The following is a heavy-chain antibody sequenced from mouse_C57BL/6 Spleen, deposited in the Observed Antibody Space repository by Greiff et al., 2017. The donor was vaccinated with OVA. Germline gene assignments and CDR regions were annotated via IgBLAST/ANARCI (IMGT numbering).Heavy chain of an antibody. D-gene: IGHD1-1*01. V-gene: IGHV1-85*01. CDR2: IYPRDGST. Sequence: VQLVESGPELVKPGASVKLSCKASGYTFTSYDINWVKQRPGQGLEWIGWIYPRDGSTKYNEKFKGKATLTVDTSSSTAYMELHSLTSEDSAVYFCARSDTTVVFDYWGQGTTLTVSS. J-gene: IGHJ2*01. CDR3: ARSDTTVVFDY. CDR1: GYTFTSYD.